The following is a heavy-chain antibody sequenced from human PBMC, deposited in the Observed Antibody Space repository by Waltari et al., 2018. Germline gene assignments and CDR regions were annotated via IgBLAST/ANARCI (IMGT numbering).Heavy chain of an antibody. CDR3: ARGRRWQEFSS. CDR2: INHSGST. D-gene: IGHD3-3*01. J-gene: IGHJ5*02. CDR1: GGSFSGFF. V-gene: IGHV4-34*01. Sequence: QVQLQQWGAGPLKTSETLSLTCAVYGGSFSGFFWIWIRQPPGKGLEWIVEINHSGSTNYNPSLKSRVTISLDTSKKHFSLKLNSVTAADTAVYYCARGRRWQEFSSWGQGTLVTVSS.